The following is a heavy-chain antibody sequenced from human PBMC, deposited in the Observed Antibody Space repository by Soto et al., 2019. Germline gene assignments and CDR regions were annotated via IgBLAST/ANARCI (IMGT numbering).Heavy chain of an antibody. J-gene: IGHJ5*02. CDR1: GGSISTSRSY. CDR3: ARQPTTGDTDLWFDP. D-gene: IGHD2-21*01. CDR2: IFYSGST. Sequence: QLQLLESGPGLVKASETLSLTCNVSGGSISTSRSYWAWIRQPPGKGLEWLANIFYSGSTYYNPSLACRVAGSVDTSKNEFSLKLRSVTAADTAVYYCARQPTTGDTDLWFDPWGQGTLVTVSS. V-gene: IGHV4-39*01.